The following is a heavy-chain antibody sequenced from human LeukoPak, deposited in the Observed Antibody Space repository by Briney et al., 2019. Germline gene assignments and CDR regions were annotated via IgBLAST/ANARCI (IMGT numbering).Heavy chain of an antibody. CDR3: ASALTYYYDSSGYFGGY. Sequence: SVKVSCKASGGTFSSYTISWVRQAPGQGLEWMGRIIPILGIANYAQKFQGRVTITADKSTSTAYMELSSLSSEDTAVYYCASALTYYYDSSGYFGGYWGQGTLVTVSS. D-gene: IGHD3-22*01. J-gene: IGHJ4*02. CDR2: IIPILGIA. V-gene: IGHV1-69*02. CDR1: GGTFSSYT.